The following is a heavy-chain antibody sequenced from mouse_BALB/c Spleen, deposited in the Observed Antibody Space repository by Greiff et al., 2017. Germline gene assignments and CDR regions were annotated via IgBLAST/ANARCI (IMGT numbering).Heavy chain of an antibody. Sequence: VQLQQSGAELMKPGASVKISCKATGYTFSSYWIEWVKQRPGHGLEWIGEILPGSGSTNYNEKFKGKATFTADTSSNTAYMQLSSLTSEDSAVYYRARCGSYYAMDYWGQGTSVTVSS. CDR3: ARCGSYYAMDY. D-gene: IGHD1-1*02. J-gene: IGHJ4*01. CDR1: GYTFSSYW. V-gene: IGHV1-9*01. CDR2: ILPGSGST.